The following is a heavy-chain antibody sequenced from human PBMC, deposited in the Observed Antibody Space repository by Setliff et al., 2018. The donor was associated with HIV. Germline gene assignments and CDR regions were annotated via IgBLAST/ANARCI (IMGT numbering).Heavy chain of an antibody. J-gene: IGHJ4*02. V-gene: IGHV5-51*01. CDR3: ARYPTYFHDTSGYYIDY. CDR2: IYPYDSDT. CDR1: GYSFTSYW. D-gene: IGHD3-22*01. Sequence: GESLTISCKVSGYSFTSYWIGWVRQMPGKGLEWIGIIYPYDSDTRYSPSLQGLVSISAAKSISTVYLQLTSLKASDTAIYYCARYPTYFHDTSGYYIDYWGQGTLVTVSS.